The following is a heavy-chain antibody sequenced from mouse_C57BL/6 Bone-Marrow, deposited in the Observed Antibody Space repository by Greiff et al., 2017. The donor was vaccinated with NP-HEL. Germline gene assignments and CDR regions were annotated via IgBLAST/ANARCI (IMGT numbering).Heavy chain of an antibody. CDR2: ISSGGSYT. D-gene: IGHD2-4*01. J-gene: IGHJ3*01. Sequence: EVKVVESGGDLVKPGGSLKLSCAASGFTFSSYGMSWVRQTPDKRLEWVATISSGGSYTYYPDSVKGRFTISRDNAKNTLYLQMSSLKSEDTAMYYAASAYDYTVVWFAYWGQGTLVTVSA. CDR1: GFTFSSYG. CDR3: ASAYDYTVVWFAY. V-gene: IGHV5-6*01.